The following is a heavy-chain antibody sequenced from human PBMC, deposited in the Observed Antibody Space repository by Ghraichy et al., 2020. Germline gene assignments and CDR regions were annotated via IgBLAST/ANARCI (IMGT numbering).Heavy chain of an antibody. CDR3: AKPDEGPYDILTGYGDY. J-gene: IGHJ4*02. CDR1: GFTFSSYG. Sequence: GGSLRLSCAASGFTFSSYGMHWVRQAPGKGLEWVAFIRYDGSNKYYADSVKGRFTISRDNSKNTLYLQMNSLRAEDTAVYYCAKPDEGPYDILTGYGDYWGQGTLVTVSS. CDR2: IRYDGSNK. V-gene: IGHV3-30*02. D-gene: IGHD3-9*01.